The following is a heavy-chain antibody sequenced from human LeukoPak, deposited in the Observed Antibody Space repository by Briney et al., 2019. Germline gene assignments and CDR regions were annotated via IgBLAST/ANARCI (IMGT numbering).Heavy chain of an antibody. Sequence: PGRSLRLSCAASGFTLRNYAMSWVRQAPGKGLEWVSFISGTGGSTYYADSVKGRFTISRDNSQNTLYLQMNSLRAEDTAVYFCAKVGVAGSSYYFDYWGQGTLVTVSS. CDR3: AKVGVAGSSYYFDY. D-gene: IGHD6-19*01. CDR1: GFTLRNYA. J-gene: IGHJ4*02. V-gene: IGHV3-23*01. CDR2: ISGTGGST.